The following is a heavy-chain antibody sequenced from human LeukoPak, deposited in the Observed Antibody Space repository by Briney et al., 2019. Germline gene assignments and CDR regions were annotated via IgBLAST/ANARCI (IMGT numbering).Heavy chain of an antibody. V-gene: IGHV1-2*02. J-gene: IGHJ4*02. Sequence: ASVKVSCKASGYTFTGYYMHWVRQAPGQGLEWMGWINPNSGGTNYAQKFQGRVTMTRDTSISTAYMELSRLRSDDTAVYYCASDYGSGSYYTPYDYWGQGTLVTVSS. CDR3: ASDYGSGSYYTPYDY. CDR2: INPNSGGT. D-gene: IGHD3-10*01. CDR1: GYTFTGYY.